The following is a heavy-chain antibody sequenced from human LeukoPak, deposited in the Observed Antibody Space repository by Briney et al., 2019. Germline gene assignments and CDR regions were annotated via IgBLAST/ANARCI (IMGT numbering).Heavy chain of an antibody. CDR2: IWYDGSNK. J-gene: IGHJ4*02. D-gene: IGHD3-22*01. Sequence: PGRSLRLSCAASGFTFSSNGMHWFRQAPGKGLEWVAVIWYDGSNKYYADSVKGRFTISRDNSKNTLYLQMNSLRAEDTAVYYCAKGNYDSSGYYYFDYWGQGTLVTVSS. V-gene: IGHV3-33*06. CDR1: GFTFSSNG. CDR3: AKGNYDSSGYYYFDY.